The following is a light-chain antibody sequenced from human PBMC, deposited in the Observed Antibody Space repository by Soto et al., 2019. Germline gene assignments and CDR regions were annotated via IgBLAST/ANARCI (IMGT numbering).Light chain of an antibody. J-gene: IGKJ4*01. CDR1: QGISSY. CDR2: AAS. Sequence: DIQLTQSPSFLSASVGDRVTITCRASQGISSYLAWYQQKPGKAPKLLIYAASTLQSGVPSRFSGSGSGTEFTLTISRLQPEDFPTYYCQQLNSYPLTFGGGTKVDIK. CDR3: QQLNSYPLT. V-gene: IGKV1-9*01.